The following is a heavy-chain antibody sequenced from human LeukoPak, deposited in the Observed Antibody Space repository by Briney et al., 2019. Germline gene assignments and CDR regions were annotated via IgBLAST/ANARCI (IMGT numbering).Heavy chain of an antibody. CDR2: INPDGGIT. CDR3: VRGAVGTGVWFDP. CDR1: GFTFSGYW. V-gene: IGHV3-74*01. D-gene: IGHD1-26*01. Sequence: GGSLRVSCAVSGFTFSGYWMHWVRQAPGKGLEWVSRINPDGGITNYADSVKGRFTISRDNAENTVRLQMNSLRGDDTAVYYCVRGAVGTGVWFDPWGQGTLVTVSS. J-gene: IGHJ5*02.